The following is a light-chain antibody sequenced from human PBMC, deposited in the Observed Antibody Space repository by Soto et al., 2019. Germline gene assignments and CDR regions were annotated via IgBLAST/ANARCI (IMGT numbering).Light chain of an antibody. V-gene: IGKV1-5*03. Sequence: DIQMTQSPXTLSASVGDRVTITCRASQSISSWLAWYQQKPGKAPKVLIYKASNLESGVPSRFSGSGSGTEFTLTISSLQPDDFATYYCQQYNGYSWTFGQGTKVEVK. CDR3: QQYNGYSWT. J-gene: IGKJ1*01. CDR1: QSISSW. CDR2: KAS.